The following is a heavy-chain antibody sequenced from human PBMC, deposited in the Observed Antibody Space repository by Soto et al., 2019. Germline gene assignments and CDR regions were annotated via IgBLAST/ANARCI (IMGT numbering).Heavy chain of an antibody. J-gene: IGHJ4*02. Sequence: SVTVSCKASGGTFSSYAISWVRQAPGQGLEWMGGIIPIFGTASYAQKFQGRVTMTRDTSTSTVYMELSSLRSEDTAVYYCTRGEYYDILAGYRPLLDYWGQGTLVTVSS. D-gene: IGHD3-9*01. CDR2: IIPIFGTA. CDR3: TRGEYYDILAGYRPLLDY. CDR1: GGTFSSYA. V-gene: IGHV1-69*05.